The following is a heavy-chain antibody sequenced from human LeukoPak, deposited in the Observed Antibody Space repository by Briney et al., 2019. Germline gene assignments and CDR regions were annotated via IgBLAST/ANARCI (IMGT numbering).Heavy chain of an antibody. CDR2: IKQDGSEK. CDR3: ARDFGYSGYDFHY. CDR1: GFTFSSYW. Sequence: GGSLRLSCAASGFTFSSYWMCWVRQAPGKGLEWVANIKQDGSEKYYVDSVKGRFTISRDNAKNSLYLQMNSLRAEDTAVYYCARDFGYSGYDFHYWGQGTLVTVSS. V-gene: IGHV3-7*01. J-gene: IGHJ4*02. D-gene: IGHD5-12*01.